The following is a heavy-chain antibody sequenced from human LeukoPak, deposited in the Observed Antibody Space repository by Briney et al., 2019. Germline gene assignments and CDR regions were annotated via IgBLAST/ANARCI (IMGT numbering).Heavy chain of an antibody. Sequence: SETLSLTCTVSGGSISRVGYYGTGIRRHPGKGMDGIGYIYYSGSTYYNPSLKSRVTISVDTSKNQFSLKLSSVTAADTAVYYCARGDYYDSSGYLVSRGQGTLVTVSS. CDR1: GGSISRVGYY. J-gene: IGHJ4*02. V-gene: IGHV4-31*03. CDR3: ARGDYYDSSGYLVS. D-gene: IGHD3-22*01. CDR2: IYYSGST.